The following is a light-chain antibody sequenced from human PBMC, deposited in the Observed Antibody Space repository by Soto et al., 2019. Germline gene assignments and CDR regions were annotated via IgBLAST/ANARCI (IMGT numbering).Light chain of an antibody. CDR1: SSDVGGYNY. Sequence: QSALTQPRSVSGSPGQSVTISCTGTSSDVGGYNYVSWYQQHPGKAPKLMIYDVSKRPSGVPDRFSGSKSGNTASLTISGLQAEDEADYYCCSYAVTHYVFGTGTKVTVL. J-gene: IGLJ1*01. CDR2: DVS. V-gene: IGLV2-11*01. CDR3: CSYAVTHYV.